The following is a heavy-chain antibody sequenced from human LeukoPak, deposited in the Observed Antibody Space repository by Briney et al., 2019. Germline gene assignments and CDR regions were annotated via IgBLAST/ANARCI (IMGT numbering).Heavy chain of an antibody. CDR2: INPSGGST. CDR3: ARRYYDFWSGYSDAFDI. J-gene: IGHJ3*02. V-gene: IGHV1-46*04. CDR1: GFTFSIYY. Sequence: ASVKVSCKASGFTFSIYYMHWVRQAPGQGLEWMGIINPSGGSTTNAQKLQGRVTMTRDTSTSTVYMELSSLRSEDTAVYYCARRYYDFWSGYSDAFDIWGQGTMVTVSS. D-gene: IGHD3-3*01.